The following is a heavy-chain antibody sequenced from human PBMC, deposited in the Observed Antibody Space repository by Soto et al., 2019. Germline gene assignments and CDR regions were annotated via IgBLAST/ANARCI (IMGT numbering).Heavy chain of an antibody. J-gene: IGHJ4*02. CDR1: GGTFSSYA. CDR2: IIPILGIA. V-gene: IGHV1-69*10. CDR3: ASLYSSSWYGRYYFDY. Sequence: ASVKVSCKASGGTFSSYAISWVRQAPGQGLEWMGGIIPILGIANYAQKFQGRVTITADKSTSTAYMELSSLRSEDTAVYYCASLYSSSWYGRYYFDYWGQGTLVTVTS. D-gene: IGHD6-13*01.